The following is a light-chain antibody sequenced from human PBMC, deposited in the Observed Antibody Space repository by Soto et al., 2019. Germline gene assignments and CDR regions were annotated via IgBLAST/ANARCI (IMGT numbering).Light chain of an antibody. J-gene: IGKJ1*01. CDR1: QSVSSSY. V-gene: IGKV3-20*01. Sequence: EIVLTQSPGTLSLSPGERATLSCRSSQSVSSSYLAWYQQKPGQAPRLLIYDVSSRATGIPDRFSGSGSGTDFTLTISRLEHVFVALYYCQYCGISPTFGQGTKVEIK. CDR3: QYCGISPT. CDR2: DVS.